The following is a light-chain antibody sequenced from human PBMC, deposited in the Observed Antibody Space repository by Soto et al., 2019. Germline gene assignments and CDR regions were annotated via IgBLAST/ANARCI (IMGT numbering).Light chain of an antibody. V-gene: IGLV2-18*01. CDR1: SSDVGSYNR. J-gene: IGLJ2*01. CDR2: EVS. CDR3: TLYTSSSTVI. Sequence: QSALTQPPSVSGSPGQSVTISCTGTSSDVGSYNRVSWYQQTPGTAPKLLIYEVSDRPSGVPDRFSGSKSGNTASLTISGLQAEDEADYYCTLYTSSSTVIFGGGTKVTVL.